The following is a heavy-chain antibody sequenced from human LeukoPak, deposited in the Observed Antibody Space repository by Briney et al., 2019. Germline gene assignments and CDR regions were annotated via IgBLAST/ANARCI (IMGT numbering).Heavy chain of an antibody. J-gene: IGHJ4*02. CDR2: ISSSSSYI. V-gene: IGHV3-21*01. CDR3: ARDRSDFWSGYYHNPYFDY. Sequence: PGGSLRPSCAASGFTFSSYSMNWVRQAPGKGLEWVPSISSSSSYIYYADSVKGRFTISRDNAKNSLYLQMNSLRAEDTAVYYCARDRSDFWSGYYHNPYFDYWGQGTLVTVSS. D-gene: IGHD3-3*01. CDR1: GFTFSSYS.